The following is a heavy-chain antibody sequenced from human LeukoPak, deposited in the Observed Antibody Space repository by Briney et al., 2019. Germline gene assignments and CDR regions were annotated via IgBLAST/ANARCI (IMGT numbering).Heavy chain of an antibody. CDR1: GASISSYY. CDR2: ISNSGST. J-gene: IGHJ4*02. Sequence: PSETLSLTCSVSGASISSYYWSWMRQPPGKGLEWIGYISNSGSTNYNPSLKSRVTISLDTSKNQFSLKLTSVTAADTAVYYCARYQWQIHHYFDYWGQGTLVTVSS. V-gene: IGHV4-59*01. D-gene: IGHD6-19*01. CDR3: ARYQWQIHHYFDY.